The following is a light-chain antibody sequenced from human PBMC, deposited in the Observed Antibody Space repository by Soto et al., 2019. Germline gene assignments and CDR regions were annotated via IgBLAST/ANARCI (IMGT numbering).Light chain of an antibody. J-gene: IGKJ2*01. CDR2: ATS. CDR1: QSVGSF. Sequence: DIPLTQSPSFLSASVGDRVSFTCRAGQSVGSFLNWYQQKPGEAPRLLIYATSNLQTGVPSRFSGSGSGTEFTLTISTLQPEDFATYFCQQSYSAQYTFGQGTMLEIK. V-gene: IGKV1-39*01. CDR3: QQSYSAQYT.